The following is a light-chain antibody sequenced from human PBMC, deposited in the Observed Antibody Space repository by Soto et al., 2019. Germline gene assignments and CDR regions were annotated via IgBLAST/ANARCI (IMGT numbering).Light chain of an antibody. V-gene: IGKV3-15*01. CDR1: QYIGSA. CDR2: DAS. CDR3: QQYGERSRT. Sequence: TQSPSSLSVSPGDRATLPCRACQYIGSAGAWYLERSGQAPRLLIFDASIRVPTTPARFSGSVSGTEFTLTISSLESEDFAVDFCQQYGERSRTFGQGTKVDIK. J-gene: IGKJ1*01.